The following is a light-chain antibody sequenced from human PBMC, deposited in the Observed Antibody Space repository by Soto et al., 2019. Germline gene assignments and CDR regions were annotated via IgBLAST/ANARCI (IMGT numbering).Light chain of an antibody. V-gene: IGLV1-47*01. J-gene: IGLJ3*02. Sequence: QPVLTQPPSASGTPGQRVTISCSGSSSNIGSNYVYWYQQLPGTAPKLLIYRNNQRPSGVPDRFSGSKSGTSASLAISGLRSEDEADYYCAAWDDSLSGGWVFGGGTKVTVL. CDR1: SSNIGSNY. CDR2: RNN. CDR3: AAWDDSLSGGWV.